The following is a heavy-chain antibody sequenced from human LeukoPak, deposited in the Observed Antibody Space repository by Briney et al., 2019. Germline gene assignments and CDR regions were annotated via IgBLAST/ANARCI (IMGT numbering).Heavy chain of an antibody. V-gene: IGHV4-39*01. CDR3: AKWLLFNRYYYGIDV. J-gene: IGHJ6*02. D-gene: IGHD5-24*01. CDR2: TYYSGST. CDR1: GGSISNSNYY. Sequence: SETLSLTCTVSGGSISNSNYYWDWIRQPPGKGLEWIGTTYYSGSTYYNPSLKDQVTISVDTSKNQFSLRLSSVNPADTAVYYCAKWLLFNRYYYGIDVWGRGTTVTVSS.